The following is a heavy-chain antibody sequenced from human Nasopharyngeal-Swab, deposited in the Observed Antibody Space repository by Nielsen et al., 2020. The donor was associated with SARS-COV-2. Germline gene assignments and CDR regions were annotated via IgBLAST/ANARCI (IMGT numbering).Heavy chain of an antibody. Sequence: SETLSLTCTVSGGSISSGGYYWIWIRQHPGKGLEWIGYIYYSGSTYYNPSLKSRVTISVDTSKNQFSLKLSSVTAADTAVYYCARANGVRGVIVDYYYYMDVRGKGTTVTVSS. V-gene: IGHV4-31*03. CDR3: ARANGVRGVIVDYYYYMDV. CDR2: IYYSGST. D-gene: IGHD3-10*01. CDR1: GGSISSGGYY. J-gene: IGHJ6*03.